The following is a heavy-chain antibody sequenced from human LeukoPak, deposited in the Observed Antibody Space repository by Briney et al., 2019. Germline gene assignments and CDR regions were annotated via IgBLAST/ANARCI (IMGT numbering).Heavy chain of an antibody. D-gene: IGHD3-16*01. V-gene: IGHV4-61*02. J-gene: IGHJ4*02. CDR1: GGSISSGSYY. Sequence: KSSETLSLTCTASGGSISSGSYYWSWIRQPAGKGLEWIGRIYTTGSTSYNPSLKSRVTISVDTSKNQFSLKLSSVTAADTAVYYCARRWAGGFDYWGQGTLVTVSS. CDR2: IYTTGST. CDR3: ARRWAGGFDY.